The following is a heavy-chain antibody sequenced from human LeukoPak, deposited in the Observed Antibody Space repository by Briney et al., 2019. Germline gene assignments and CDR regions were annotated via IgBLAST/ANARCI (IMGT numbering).Heavy chain of an antibody. J-gene: IGHJ5*01. V-gene: IGHV1-8*01. D-gene: IGHD3-3*01. CDR1: GYTFTSYD. CDR3: ARGGGSGLRFLEWLPDS. Sequence: ASVKVSCRASGYTFTSYDINWVRQATGQGLEWMGWMNPNSGNTGYAQKFQGRVTMTRNTSISTAYMELSSLRSEDTAVYYCARGGGSGLRFLEWLPDSWGQGALVTVSS. CDR2: MNPNSGNT.